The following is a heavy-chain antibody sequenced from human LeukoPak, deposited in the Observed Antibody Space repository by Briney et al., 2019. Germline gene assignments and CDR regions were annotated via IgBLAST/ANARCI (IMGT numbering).Heavy chain of an antibody. J-gene: IGHJ4*02. CDR2: INADGSDK. D-gene: IGHD2-8*02. CDR3: MPGRGY. CDR1: GFPFQSYW. V-gene: IGHV3-7*01. Sequence: GGYLVLSCTASGFPFQSYWMNWVRQAPGKGLELVANINADGSDKYFMDSVKGRFSISRDNANNRLYLQMTSLRAEDTAVYYCMPGRGYWGQGTLVTVSS.